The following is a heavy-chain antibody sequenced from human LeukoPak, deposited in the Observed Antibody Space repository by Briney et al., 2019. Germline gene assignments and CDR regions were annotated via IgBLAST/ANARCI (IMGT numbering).Heavy chain of an antibody. CDR1: GFTFGTFS. J-gene: IGHJ4*02. Sequence: GGSLRPSCAASGFTFGTFSMNWVRQAPGKGLEWVSYISGGSSTIYFADSVKGRFTISRDNAKNSLYLQMNSLRAEDTAVYYCARAYGYNYGVDYWGQGTLVTVSS. CDR2: ISGGSSTI. CDR3: ARAYGYNYGVDY. D-gene: IGHD5-18*01. V-gene: IGHV3-48*01.